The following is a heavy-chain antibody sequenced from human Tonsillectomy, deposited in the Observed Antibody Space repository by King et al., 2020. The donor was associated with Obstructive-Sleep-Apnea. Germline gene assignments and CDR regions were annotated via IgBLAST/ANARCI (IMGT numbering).Heavy chain of an antibody. CDR3: ARNGRYYQVLTGHYLGAVDY. V-gene: IGHV4-31*03. D-gene: IGHD3-9*01. J-gene: IGHJ4*02. CDR1: GGSISSGDYY. CDR2: IYYRGST. Sequence: VQLQESGPGLVKPSQTLSLTCTVSGGSISSGDYYWSWIRQHPEKGLEWIGYIYYRGSTYYNPSLKSRVTISADTSKNQFSLTLTSVTAADTAVYYCARNGRYYQVLTGHYLGAVDYWGQGTQVTVTS.